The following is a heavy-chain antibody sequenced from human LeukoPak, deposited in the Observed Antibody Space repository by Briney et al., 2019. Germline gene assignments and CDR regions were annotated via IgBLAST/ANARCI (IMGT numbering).Heavy chain of an antibody. Sequence: PSETLSLTCTVSGGSISSYYWNWIRQPPGKGLEWIGYIYYSGSTNYNPSLKSRVTISVDTSKNQFSLRLSSVTAADTAVYYCARGGDIVVVPAAMNYDYRGQGTLVTVSS. D-gene: IGHD2-2*01. J-gene: IGHJ4*02. CDR2: IYYSGST. V-gene: IGHV4-59*01. CDR3: ARGGDIVVVPAAMNYDY. CDR1: GGSISSYY.